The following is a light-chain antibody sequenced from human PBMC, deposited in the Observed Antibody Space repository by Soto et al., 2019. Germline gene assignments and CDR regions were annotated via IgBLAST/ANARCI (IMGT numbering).Light chain of an antibody. Sequence: DIQMTQSPSTLPASVGDRVTITCRDSQTIDDWLAWYQQKPGKVPKLLIYRVSSLESGVPSRFSGSGSGTEFTLTISSLQPDDFATYYCQQYNFYWTFGQGTKVEIK. V-gene: IGKV1-5*03. CDR1: QTIDDW. CDR2: RVS. J-gene: IGKJ1*01. CDR3: QQYNFYWT.